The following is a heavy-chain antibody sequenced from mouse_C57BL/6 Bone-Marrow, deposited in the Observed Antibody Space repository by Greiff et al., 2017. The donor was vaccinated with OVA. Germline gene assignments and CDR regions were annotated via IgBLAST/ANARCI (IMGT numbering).Heavy chain of an antibody. CDR3: ASYYGNLFFDV. CDR2: ISSGSSTI. CDR1: GFTFSDYG. J-gene: IGHJ1*03. V-gene: IGHV5-17*01. Sequence: EVQLVESGGGLVKPGGSLKLSCAASGFTFSDYGMHWVRQAPEKGLEWVAYISSGSSTIYYADTVKGRFTISRDNAKNTLFLQMTSLRSEDTAMYYCASYYGNLFFDVWGTATTVTVSS. D-gene: IGHD2-1*01.